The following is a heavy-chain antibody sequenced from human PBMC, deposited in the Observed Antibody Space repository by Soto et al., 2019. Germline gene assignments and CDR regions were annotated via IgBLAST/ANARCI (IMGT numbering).Heavy chain of an antibody. Sequence: QITLKESGPTLVKPTQTLTLTCTFSGFSLTSRPMGVGWIRQPPGKALEWLVFIYWDDDKRYSPSLKSRLTSTXXTXGXXVVLTMTNMDPVDTATYYRAHRLLGYNWNGGYFDYWGQGALVTVSS. V-gene: IGHV2-5*02. D-gene: IGHD1-1*01. CDR1: GFSLTSRPMG. J-gene: IGHJ4*02. CDR2: IYWDDDK. CDR3: AHRLLGYNWNGGYFDY.